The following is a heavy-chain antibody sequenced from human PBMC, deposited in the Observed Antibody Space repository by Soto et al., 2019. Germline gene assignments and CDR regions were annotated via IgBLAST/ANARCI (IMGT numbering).Heavy chain of an antibody. CDR2: INGDGTTT. D-gene: IGHD3-10*01. Sequence: EVRLVESGGGLVQPGGSLRLSCAASGFTFSTYWMHWVRLAPGKGLLWVSRINGDGTTTQYADSVKGRFTISRDNAKNTLYLQMNTLRGDDTAMYYCASIPMVRGPSDYWGQGTLVTVSS. CDR1: GFTFSTYW. V-gene: IGHV3-74*02. CDR3: ASIPMVRGPSDY. J-gene: IGHJ4*02.